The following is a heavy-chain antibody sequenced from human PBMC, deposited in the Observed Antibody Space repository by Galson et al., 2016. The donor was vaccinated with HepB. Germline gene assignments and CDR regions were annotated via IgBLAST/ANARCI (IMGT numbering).Heavy chain of an antibody. V-gene: IGHV1-18*01. CDR1: GYTFTNYG. CDR2: ISAYNGNT. J-gene: IGHJ3*02. CDR3: VRALAVGGKRKAFDI. Sequence: SVKVSCKASGYTFTNYGISWVRQAPGQGLECMGWISAYNGNTNYAQKFQGRVTMTTDTSTSTAYMELRSLTSDDTALYYCVRALAVGGKRKAFDIWGQGAMVTVSS. D-gene: IGHD6-19*01.